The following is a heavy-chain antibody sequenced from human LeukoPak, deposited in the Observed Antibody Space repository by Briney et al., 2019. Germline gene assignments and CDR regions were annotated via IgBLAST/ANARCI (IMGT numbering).Heavy chain of an antibody. V-gene: IGHV4-59*12. J-gene: IGHJ5*02. CDR2: IYYSGST. CDR1: GNSISSYY. CDR3: ARELVPDCTGGNCYSGWFDP. Sequence: SETLSLTCTVSGNSISSYYWSWIRQPPGQVLEWIGYIYYSGSTFYNPSLKSRVTISVDTSNNQFSLKLTSVTAADTAVYYCARELVPDCTGGNCYSGWFDPWGQGTLVTVSS. D-gene: IGHD2-15*01.